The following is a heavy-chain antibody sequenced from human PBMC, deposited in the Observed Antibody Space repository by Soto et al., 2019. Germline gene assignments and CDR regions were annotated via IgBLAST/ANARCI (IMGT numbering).Heavy chain of an antibody. CDR1: GVSISSGGDY. Sequence: SETLSLTCNVSGVSISSGGDYWTWIRQHPGKDLEWIGYIYYSGSTFYNPSLKSRVTMSVDTSKNQFSLKLTSVTAADTAVYYCASRPRFGQLGRGNGMDVWGQGTTVTVSS. V-gene: IGHV4-31*03. J-gene: IGHJ6*02. CDR3: ASRPRFGQLGRGNGMDV. D-gene: IGHD6-13*01. CDR2: IYYSGST.